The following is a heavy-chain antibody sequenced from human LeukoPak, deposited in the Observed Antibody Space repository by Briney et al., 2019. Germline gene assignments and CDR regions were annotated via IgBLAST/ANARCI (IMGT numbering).Heavy chain of an antibody. J-gene: IGHJ5*02. CDR1: GGSISSYY. V-gene: IGHV4-59*01. D-gene: IGHD6-19*01. CDR2: IYYSGST. CDR3: ARGAVAGINNWFDP. Sequence: SKTLSLTCTVSGGSISSYYWSWIRQPPGKGLEWIGYIYYSGSTNYNPSLKSRVTISVDTSKNQFSLKLSSVTAADTAVYYCARGAVAGINNWFDPWGQGTLVTVSS.